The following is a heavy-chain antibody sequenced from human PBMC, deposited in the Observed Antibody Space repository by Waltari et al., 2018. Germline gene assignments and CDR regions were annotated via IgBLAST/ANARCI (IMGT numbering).Heavy chain of an antibody. CDR2: IYYSGST. J-gene: IGHJ4*02. CDR3: ASVGSGSYYNFDY. D-gene: IGHD3-10*01. V-gene: IGHV4-39*07. CDR1: GGSISSSSYY. Sequence: QLQLQESGPGLVKPSETLSLTCTVSGGSISSSSYYWGWIRQPPGKGLEWIGSIYYSGSTYYNPSLKSRVTISVDTSKNQFSLKLSSVTAADTAVYYCASVGSGSYYNFDYWGQGTLVTVSS.